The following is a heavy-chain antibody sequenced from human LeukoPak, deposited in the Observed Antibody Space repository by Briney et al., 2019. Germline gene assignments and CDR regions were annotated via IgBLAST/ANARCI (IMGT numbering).Heavy chain of an antibody. V-gene: IGHV4-39*01. CDR1: GGSISNSSYP. J-gene: IGHJ4*02. Sequence: PSGTLSLTCTVSGGSISNSSYPWGRLRPAPGTGLEWIGSIYYSGSTYYNPFLKSGVTISVDTSKSQFSLKLNSVTAADTAVYYCSRLLFGSSYYFDYWGQGTLVTVSS. D-gene: IGHD6-6*01. CDR2: IYYSGST. CDR3: SRLLFGSSYYFDY.